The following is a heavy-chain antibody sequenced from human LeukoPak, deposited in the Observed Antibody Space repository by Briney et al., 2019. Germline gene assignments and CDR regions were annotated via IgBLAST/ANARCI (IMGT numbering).Heavy chain of an antibody. CDR2: ICGSGGST. Sequence: GGSLRLSCAASGFTFSSYAMSWARQAPGKGVEWVSAICGSGGSTYYADSVKGRFTISRDNSKNTLYLQMNCLRAEDTAVYYCAKVANGYCSSTSCPLHFDYWGQGTLVTVSS. CDR3: AKVANGYCSSTSCPLHFDY. D-gene: IGHD2-2*03. CDR1: GFTFSSYA. V-gene: IGHV3-23*01. J-gene: IGHJ4*02.